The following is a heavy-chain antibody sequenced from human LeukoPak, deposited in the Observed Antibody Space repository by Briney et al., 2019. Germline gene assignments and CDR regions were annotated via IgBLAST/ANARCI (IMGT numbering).Heavy chain of an antibody. J-gene: IGHJ4*02. D-gene: IGHD6-19*01. V-gene: IGHV3-23*01. CDR2: ISGSGSST. CDR1: GFTFSSYA. Sequence: GGSLRLSCAASGFTFSSYAMSWVRQAPGKGLEWVSAISGSGSSTYYADSVKGRFTISRDNSKNTLYLQMNSLRVEDTAVYYCAKGPLTEVAGTTWDYWGQGTLVTVSS. CDR3: AKGPLTEVAGTTWDY.